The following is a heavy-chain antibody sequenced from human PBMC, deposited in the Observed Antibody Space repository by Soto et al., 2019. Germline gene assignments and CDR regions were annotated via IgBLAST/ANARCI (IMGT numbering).Heavy chain of an antibody. CDR3: EGDWGRQPCSGGLGY. Sequence: GXSVKVSCKASGYTFSSYGISWVRQAPGQGLEWMGWISAYNGNTKFAQKYKGRVTMTTDTSTTTAYMEFRRLRSDDTAVYFCEGDWGRQPCSGGLGYWGQGTLVTVSS. V-gene: IGHV1-18*04. D-gene: IGHD5-18*01. CDR1: GYTFSSYG. CDR2: ISAYNGNT. J-gene: IGHJ4*02.